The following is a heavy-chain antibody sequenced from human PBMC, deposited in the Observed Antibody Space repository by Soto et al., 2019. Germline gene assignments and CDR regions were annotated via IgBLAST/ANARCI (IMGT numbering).Heavy chain of an antibody. J-gene: IGHJ6*02. CDR3: AKSDYFPTSGSLYGLDV. CDR2: INLDDSDT. D-gene: IGHD3-22*01. Sequence: PGESLKISCKASGDTFSSFWIAWVRQVPEEGLEWMGTINLDDSDTTYSPSFQGQVTISADKSLNTAYLQWNSLKASDTAIFFCAKSDYFPTSGSLYGLDVWGQGTTVTVSS. V-gene: IGHV5-51*01. CDR1: GDTFSSFW.